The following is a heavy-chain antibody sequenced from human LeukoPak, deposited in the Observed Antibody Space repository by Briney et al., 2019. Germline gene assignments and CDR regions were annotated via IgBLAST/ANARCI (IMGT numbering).Heavy chain of an antibody. CDR3: ARGDCRGASCYTGTGWFDT. CDR2: IYVDDRT. Sequence: SLSLTCAVSGGSISSSGDAWAWLRQRAGKSLEWIGNIYVDDRTSYNPSLKSRVTRSPDRSKNQFSLKLNSVPAADTGIYYCARGDCRGASCYTGTGWFDTWGQGTRVTVSS. CDR1: GGSISSSGDA. J-gene: IGHJ5*02. V-gene: IGHV4-30-2*01. D-gene: IGHD2-15*01.